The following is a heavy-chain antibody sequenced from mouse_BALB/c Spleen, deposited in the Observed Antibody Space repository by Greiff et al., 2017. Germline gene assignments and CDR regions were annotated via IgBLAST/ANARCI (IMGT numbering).Heavy chain of an antibody. D-gene: IGHD1-1*01. Sequence: EVKVVESGPSLVKPSQTLSLTCSVTGDSITSGYWNWIRKFPGNKLEYMGYISYSGSTYYNPSLKSRISITRDTSKNQYYLQLNSVTTEDTATYYCARGVVALYYAMDYWGQGTSVTVSS. CDR1: GDSITSGY. J-gene: IGHJ4*01. CDR3: ARGVVALYYAMDY. V-gene: IGHV3-8*02. CDR2: ISYSGST.